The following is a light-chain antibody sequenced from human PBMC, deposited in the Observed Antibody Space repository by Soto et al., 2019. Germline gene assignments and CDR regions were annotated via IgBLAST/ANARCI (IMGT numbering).Light chain of an antibody. CDR3: QQYSIFSLT. CDR2: KAS. V-gene: IGKV1-5*03. Sequence: DIQMTQSPSTLSASVGDRVTITCRASQSISSWLAWYQQKPGKAPKLLIYKASTLESGVPSRLSGSGSGTEFTLTISSLQPDDFATYYCQQYSIFSLTFGGGTKVEI. CDR1: QSISSW. J-gene: IGKJ4*01.